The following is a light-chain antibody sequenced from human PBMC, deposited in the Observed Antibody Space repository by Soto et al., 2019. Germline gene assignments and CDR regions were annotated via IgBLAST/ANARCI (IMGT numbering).Light chain of an antibody. V-gene: IGKV3-15*01. CDR1: QTVHTE. CDR2: GAS. CDR3: QQYRSWTPLT. J-gene: IGKJ4*01. Sequence: EIVMTQSPATLSMSPSGRATISCRASQTVHTELAWYQHKPGQAPRLPIYGASTRAAGVPARFSGSGSGTEFTLTISSLQSEDSAIYYCQQYRSWTPLTFGGGTKVDI.